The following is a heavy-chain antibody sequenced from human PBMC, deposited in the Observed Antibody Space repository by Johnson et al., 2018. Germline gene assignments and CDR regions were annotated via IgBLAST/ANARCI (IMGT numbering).Heavy chain of an antibody. CDR2: IIPIFGTT. CDR3: ARVGYWGDDCYFLYFQH. D-gene: IGHD2-21*02. CDR1: GGTFSSYA. J-gene: IGHJ1*01. Sequence: QVQLVQSGAEVKKPGSSVKVSCKASGGTFSSYAISWVRQAPGQGLEWMGGIIPIFGTTNYAQQFQGRVTITADDPTSIAYMKLSSLRSEDTAVYYCARVGYWGDDCYFLYFQHWGQGTLVTVSS. V-gene: IGHV1-69*12.